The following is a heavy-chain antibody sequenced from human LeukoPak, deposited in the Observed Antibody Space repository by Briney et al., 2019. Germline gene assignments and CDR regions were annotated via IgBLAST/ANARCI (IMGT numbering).Heavy chain of an antibody. CDR2: MYNRGST. CDR1: GDSISNYY. CDR3: ARAEKAATGTLDY. D-gene: IGHD6-25*01. V-gene: IGHV4-59*01. J-gene: IGHJ4*02. Sequence: SETLSLTCTVSGDSISNYYWSWIRHSQGRELEWIGYMYNRGSTIYNPSLKSRVTISTDTSKNQFSLRLTSVTAADTAVYYCARAEKAATGTLDYWGQGTLITVSS.